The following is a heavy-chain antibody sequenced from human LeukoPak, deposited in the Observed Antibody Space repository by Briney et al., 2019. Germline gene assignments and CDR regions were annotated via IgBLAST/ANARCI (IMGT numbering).Heavy chain of an antibody. J-gene: IGHJ4*02. D-gene: IGHD3-3*01. Sequence: ASLKVSCKASGYTFTSYDINWVRQATGQGLEWMGWMNPNSGNTGYAQKFQGRVTITRNTSISTAYMELSSLRSEDTAVYYCARGQSPFWSGYYSRWGQGTLVTVSS. CDR3: ARGQSPFWSGYYSR. CDR2: MNPNSGNT. CDR1: GYTFTSYD. V-gene: IGHV1-8*03.